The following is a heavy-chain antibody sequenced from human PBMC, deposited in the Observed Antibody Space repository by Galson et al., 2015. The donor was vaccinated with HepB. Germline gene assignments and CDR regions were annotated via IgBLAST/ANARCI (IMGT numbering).Heavy chain of an antibody. CDR1: GDSVSSNSAA. CDR2: TYYRSKWYN. Sequence: AISGDSVSSNSAAWNWIRQSPSRGLEWLGRTYYRSKWYNDYAVSVKSRITINPDTSKNQFSLQLNSVTPEDTAVYYCARDQHGGGYSYGLLDYWGQGTLVTVSS. J-gene: IGHJ4*02. V-gene: IGHV6-1*01. D-gene: IGHD5-18*01. CDR3: ARDQHGGGYSYGLLDY.